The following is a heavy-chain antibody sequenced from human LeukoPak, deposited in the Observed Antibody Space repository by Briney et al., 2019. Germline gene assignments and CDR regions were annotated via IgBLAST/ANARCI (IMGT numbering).Heavy chain of an antibody. V-gene: IGHV3-15*01. CDR3: SRDPRIPGASNYGMDV. D-gene: IGHD2-2*01. J-gene: IGHJ6*02. CDR2: IKSKTDGGTT. Sequence: SGGSLRLSCAAPGFTFSNAWMSWVRQAPGKGLEWVGRIKSKTDGGTTDYAAPVKGRFTISRDDSKNTLYLQMNSLKTEDTVVYYCSRDPRIPGASNYGMDVWGQGTTVTVSS. CDR1: GFTFSNAW.